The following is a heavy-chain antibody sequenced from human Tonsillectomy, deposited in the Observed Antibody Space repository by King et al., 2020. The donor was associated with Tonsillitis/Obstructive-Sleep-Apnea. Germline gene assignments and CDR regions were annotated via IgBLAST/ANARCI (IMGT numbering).Heavy chain of an antibody. V-gene: IGHV4-59*08. D-gene: IGHD3-9*01. CDR2: LYYSGST. Sequence: VQLQESGPGLVKPSETLSLTCTVSGGSISSYYWRWIRQPPGKGLEWIGYLYYSGSTNYKPSLKGRVTISVDTSKNQFSLQLSSVTAADTAVYYCASAYYDILTGYLDDAFDIWGQGTMVTVSS. J-gene: IGHJ3*02. CDR3: ASAYYDILTGYLDDAFDI. CDR1: GGSISSYY.